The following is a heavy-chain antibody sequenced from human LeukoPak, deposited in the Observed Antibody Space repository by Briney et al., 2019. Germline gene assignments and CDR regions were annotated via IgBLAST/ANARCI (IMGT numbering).Heavy chain of an antibody. D-gene: IGHD4-17*01. J-gene: IGHJ4*02. V-gene: IGHV1-69*04. Sequence: VNFSSKASGGTFSSYAISWVRQAPGPGLEWMGRFIPIFGIANYAKNCQGRVTITADKYTNTAYMERSSLRSEDSAVYYWARDYSRCGDYVSFDYWGQGTLVTVSS. CDR2: FIPIFGIA. CDR1: GGTFSSYA. CDR3: ARDYSRCGDYVSFDY.